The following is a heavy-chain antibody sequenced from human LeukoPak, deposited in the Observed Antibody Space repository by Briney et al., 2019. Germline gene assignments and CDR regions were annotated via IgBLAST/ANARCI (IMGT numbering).Heavy chain of an antibody. CDR3: AREYYYASGFMDV. J-gene: IGHJ6*02. V-gene: IGHV3-33*01. Sequence: GGSLRLPCVASDFIFSSYGMHWVRQAPGKGLEWVAVIGSDGGNEDYADSVKGRSTISRDNSKNTMFLQMNSLRDDDTAIYYCAREYYYASGFMDVWGQGTTVIVS. CDR1: DFIFSSYG. D-gene: IGHD3-10*01. CDR2: IGSDGGNE.